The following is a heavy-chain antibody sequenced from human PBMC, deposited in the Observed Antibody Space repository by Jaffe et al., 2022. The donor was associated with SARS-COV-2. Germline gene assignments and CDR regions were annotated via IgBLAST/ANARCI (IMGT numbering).Heavy chain of an antibody. CDR3: AKARGSKHYYDSSGWDY. Sequence: EVQLLESGGGLVQPGGSLRLSCAASGFTFSSYAMSWVRQAPGKGLEWVSAISGSGGSTYYADSVKGRFTISRDNSKNTLYLQMNSLRAEDTAVYYCAKARGSKHYYDSSGWDYWGQGTLVTVSS. CDR2: ISGSGGST. D-gene: IGHD3-22*01. J-gene: IGHJ4*02. V-gene: IGHV3-23*01. CDR1: GFTFSSYA.